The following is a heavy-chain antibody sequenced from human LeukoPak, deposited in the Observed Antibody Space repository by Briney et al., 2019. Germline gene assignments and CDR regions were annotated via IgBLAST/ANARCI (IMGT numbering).Heavy chain of an antibody. Sequence: PGGSLRVSCAGSGLTFINYWMTWVRQVPGKGLEWVANINRDGSGKYYLPSVRGRFTISKDDAKDSLYLQMDSLRPEDTAIYYCARVEYSGNGNLYWGQGTLVTVSS. J-gene: IGHJ4*02. CDR1: GLTFINYW. V-gene: IGHV3-7*01. CDR2: INRDGSGK. D-gene: IGHD1-26*01. CDR3: ARVEYSGNGNLY.